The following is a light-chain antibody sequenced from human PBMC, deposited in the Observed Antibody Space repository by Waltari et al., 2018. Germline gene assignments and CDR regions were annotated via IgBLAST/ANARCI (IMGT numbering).Light chain of an antibody. Sequence: DIVMTQSPDSLAVSLGERATIHCKSSQSIFSSSNNKDYLAWYQLKPGQPPKLLLYWASTRESGGPDRCSGSGTGTEFTLTISSLQTEDVATYYCQQYRDTPYTFGQGTNLEI. CDR3: QQYRDTPYT. CDR1: QSIFSSSNNKDY. V-gene: IGKV4-1*01. CDR2: WAS. J-gene: IGKJ2*01.